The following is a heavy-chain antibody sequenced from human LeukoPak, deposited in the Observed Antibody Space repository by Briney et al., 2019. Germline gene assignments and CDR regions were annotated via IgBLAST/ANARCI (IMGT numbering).Heavy chain of an antibody. Sequence: GGTLRLSCAASGFIFSSHGMSWVRQAPGKGLEWVSAISGSGGSTYYADSVKGRFTISRDNSKNTLYLQMNSLRAEDTAVYYCAKDSSGWYSVYWGQGTLVTVSS. J-gene: IGHJ4*02. CDR1: GFIFSSHG. CDR2: ISGSGGST. D-gene: IGHD6-19*01. V-gene: IGHV3-23*01. CDR3: AKDSSGWYSVY.